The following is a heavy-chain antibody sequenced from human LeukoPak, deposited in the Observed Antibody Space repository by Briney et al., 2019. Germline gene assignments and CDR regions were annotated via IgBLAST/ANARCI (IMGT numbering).Heavy chain of an antibody. Sequence: ASVKVSCKASGYTFTSYGISWVRQAPGQGLEWMGWISAYNDNTNYAQKLQGRVTMSTDTSTSTAYMELRSLRSDDTAVYYCARVHYDILTGYSYFDYWGQGTLVTVSS. D-gene: IGHD3-9*01. J-gene: IGHJ4*02. CDR2: ISAYNDNT. CDR3: ARVHYDILTGYSYFDY. CDR1: GYTFTSYG. V-gene: IGHV1-18*01.